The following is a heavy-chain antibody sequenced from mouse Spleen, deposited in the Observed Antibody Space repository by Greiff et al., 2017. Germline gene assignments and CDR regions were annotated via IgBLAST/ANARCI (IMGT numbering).Heavy chain of an antibody. Sequence: QVQLQQPGTELVKPGASVKLSCKASGYTFTSYWMHWVKQRPGQGLEWIGNINPSNGGTNYNEKFKSKATLTVDKSSSTAYMQLSSLTSEDSAVYYCARSFVFITTVSFDVWGAGTTVTVSS. D-gene: IGHD1-1*01. CDR3: ARSFVFITTVSFDV. CDR2: INPSNGGT. J-gene: IGHJ1*01. V-gene: IGHV1-53*01. CDR1: GYTFTSYW.